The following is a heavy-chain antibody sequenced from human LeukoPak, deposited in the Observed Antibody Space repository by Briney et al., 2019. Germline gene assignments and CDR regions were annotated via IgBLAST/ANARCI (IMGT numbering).Heavy chain of an antibody. J-gene: IGHJ4*02. D-gene: IGHD4-17*01. CDR3: ARVAIGEGDYDDY. Sequence: SETLSLTCTVSGGSITSYTWSWIRQRARKGLEWIGRIYTSGSTNYNPSLTSRVTMSVDTPKNQFSLKLSSVTAADTAVYYCARVAIGEGDYDDYWGQGTLVTVSS. CDR2: IYTSGST. CDR1: GGSITSYT. V-gene: IGHV4-4*07.